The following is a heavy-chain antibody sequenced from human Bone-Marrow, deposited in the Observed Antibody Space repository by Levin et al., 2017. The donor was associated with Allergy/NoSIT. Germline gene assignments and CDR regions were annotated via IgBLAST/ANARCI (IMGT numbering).Heavy chain of an antibody. D-gene: IGHD3-3*01. CDR1: GFTFSSYG. CDR2: ISYDGSNK. CDR3: AKDSPPLVRFLEGLLDY. J-gene: IGHJ4*02. Sequence: HSGGSLRLSCAASGFTFSSYGMHWVRQAPGKGLEWVAVISYDGSNKYYADSVKGRFTISRDNSKNTLYLQMNSLRAEDTAVYYCAKDSPPLVRFLEGLLDYWGQGTLVTVSS. V-gene: IGHV3-30*18.